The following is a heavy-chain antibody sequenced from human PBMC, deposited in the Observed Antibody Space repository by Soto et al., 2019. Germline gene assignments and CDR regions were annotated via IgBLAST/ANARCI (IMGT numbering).Heavy chain of an antibody. Sequence: EVQLLESGGGLVQPGGSLRLSCAASGFTFSSYAMSWVRQAPGKGLEWVAAISGSGGSTYDADSVKGRFTISRDNSKNTLYLQMNSLRAEDTAVYYCANWVVRGVDRSWGQGTLVTVSS. V-gene: IGHV3-23*01. J-gene: IGHJ4*02. D-gene: IGHD3-10*01. CDR3: ANWVVRGVDRS. CDR2: ISGSGGST. CDR1: GFTFSSYA.